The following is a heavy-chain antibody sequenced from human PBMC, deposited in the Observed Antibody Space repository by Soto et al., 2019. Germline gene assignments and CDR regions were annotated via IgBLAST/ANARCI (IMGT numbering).Heavy chain of an antibody. CDR1: GFTFSDSW. CDR2: INSDGSRT. Sequence: EVQLVESGGGIVQPGGSLRLSCVVSGFTFSDSWMYWVRQVPGEGLVWVSFINSDGSRTNYADSVKGRFTISRDNAKNTLYLQMNSLRAEDTAMYYCGKSRWSGSSLIDYWGQGTLVTVSS. CDR3: GKSRWSGSSLIDY. J-gene: IGHJ4*02. D-gene: IGHD3-3*01. V-gene: IGHV3-74*01.